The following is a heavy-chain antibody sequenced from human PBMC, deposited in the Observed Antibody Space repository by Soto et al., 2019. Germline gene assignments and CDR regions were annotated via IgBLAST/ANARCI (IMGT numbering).Heavy chain of an antibody. V-gene: IGHV4-61*08. D-gene: IGHD2-15*01. CDR1: GDSVSSGGHS. CDR3: ARTSTGYGHGDY. Sequence: SETLSLTCSVPGDSVSSGGHSWTWLRQPPGKGLEFIGYIYYTGSTNYNPSLKSRVTISVDTSKNQISLKLTSVTAADTAVYYCARTSTGYGHGDYWGHGTLVTVSS. CDR2: IYYTGST. J-gene: IGHJ4*01.